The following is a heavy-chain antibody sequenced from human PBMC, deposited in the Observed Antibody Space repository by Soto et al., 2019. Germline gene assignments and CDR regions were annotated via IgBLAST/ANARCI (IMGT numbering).Heavy chain of an antibody. J-gene: IGHJ4*02. Sequence: EASVKVSCEASGYTFTSYGISWVRQAPGQGLEWMGWISAYNGNTNYAQKLQGRVTMTTDTSTSTAYMELRSLRSDDTAVYYCARDYDYIWGSPPGYWGQGTLVTVSS. CDR3: ARDYDYIWGSPPGY. V-gene: IGHV1-18*01. CDR2: ISAYNGNT. D-gene: IGHD3-16*01. CDR1: GYTFTSYG.